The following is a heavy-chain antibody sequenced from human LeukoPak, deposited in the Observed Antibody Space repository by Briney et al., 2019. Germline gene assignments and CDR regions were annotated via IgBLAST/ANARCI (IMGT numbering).Heavy chain of an antibody. Sequence: GGSLRLSCAASGFTFSSYAMSWVRQAPGKGLEWVSAISGSGGSTYYADSVKGRFTISRDNSKNTLYLQMNSLRAEDTAVYYCARAQSGGYSYGLDYWGQGTLVTVSS. D-gene: IGHD5-18*01. CDR2: ISGSGGST. CDR1: GFTFSSYA. CDR3: ARAQSGGYSYGLDY. J-gene: IGHJ4*02. V-gene: IGHV3-23*01.